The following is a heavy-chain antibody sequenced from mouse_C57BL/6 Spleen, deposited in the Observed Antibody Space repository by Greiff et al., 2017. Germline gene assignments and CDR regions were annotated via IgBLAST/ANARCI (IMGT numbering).Heavy chain of an antibody. J-gene: IGHJ4*01. CDR2: IDPSDSET. V-gene: IGHV1-52*01. CDR1: GYTFTSYW. CDR3: ARGYGNYRGYAMDY. Sequence: VQLQQSGAELVRPGSSVKLSCKASGYTFTSYWMHWVKQRPIQGLEWIGNIDPSDSETHYNQKFKDKATLTVDKSSSTAYMQLSSLTSEDSAVYYCARGYGNYRGYAMDYWGQGTSVTVSS. D-gene: IGHD2-10*02.